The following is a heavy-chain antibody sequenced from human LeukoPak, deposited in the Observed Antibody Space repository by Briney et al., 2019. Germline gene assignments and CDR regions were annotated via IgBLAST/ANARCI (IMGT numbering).Heavy chain of an antibody. D-gene: IGHD3-22*01. V-gene: IGHV4-59*01. CDR3: AGNPNYFDSRGFYSDY. CDR2: IYSSGST. CDR1: GGSISSYY. Sequence: SETLSLTCTVSGGSISSYYWSWIRQPPGKGLEWIGYIYSSGSTNYNPSLESRATMSVDTSKNQFSLKLTSVTAADTAVYYCAGNPNYFDSRGFYSDYWGQGTLVTVSS. J-gene: IGHJ4*02.